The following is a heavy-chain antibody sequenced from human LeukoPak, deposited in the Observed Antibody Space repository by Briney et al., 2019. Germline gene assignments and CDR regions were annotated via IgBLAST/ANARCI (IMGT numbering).Heavy chain of an antibody. CDR2: INPNSGGT. CDR3: ARETTVVTPGGDY. D-gene: IGHD4-23*01. CDR1: GYTFTGYY. V-gene: IGHV1-2*02. J-gene: IGHJ4*02. Sequence: GASVKVSCKASGYTFTGYYMHLVRQAPGQGLEWMGWINPNSGGTNYAQKFQGRVTMTRDTSISTAYMELSRLRSDDTAVYYCARETTVVTPGGDYWGQGTLVTVSS.